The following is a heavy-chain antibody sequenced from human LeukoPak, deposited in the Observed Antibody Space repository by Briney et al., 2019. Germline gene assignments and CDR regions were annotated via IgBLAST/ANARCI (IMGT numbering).Heavy chain of an antibody. V-gene: IGHV4-39*01. CDR2: IYYSGST. J-gene: IGHJ4*02. CDR3: ARGRPYSGGYHLDY. Sequence: SETLSLTCTVSGGSISSNSYYWGWIRQPPGKGLEWIGSIYYSGSTYYNPSLKSRVTISEDTSKNQFSLKLSSVTAADTAVYYCARGRPYSGGYHLDYWGQGTLVTVSA. D-gene: IGHD1-26*01. CDR1: GGSISSNSYY.